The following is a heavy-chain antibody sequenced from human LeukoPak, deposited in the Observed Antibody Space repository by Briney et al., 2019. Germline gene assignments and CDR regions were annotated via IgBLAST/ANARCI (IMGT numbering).Heavy chain of an antibody. Sequence: GRSLRLSCAASGFTFDDYAMHWVRQAPGKGLEWVSGISWNSGSIGYADSVKGRFTISRDNAKNSLYLQMNSLRAEDTALYYCAKEGGYCSSTSCYNWFDPWAREPWSPSPQ. CDR1: GFTFDDYA. D-gene: IGHD2-2*01. CDR2: ISWNSGSI. CDR3: AKEGGYCSSTSCYNWFDP. J-gene: IGHJ5*02. V-gene: IGHV3-9*01.